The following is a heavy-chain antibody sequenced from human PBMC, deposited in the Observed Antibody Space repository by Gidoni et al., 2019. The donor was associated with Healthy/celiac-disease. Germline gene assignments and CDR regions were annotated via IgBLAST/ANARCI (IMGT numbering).Heavy chain of an antibody. D-gene: IGHD1-26*01. CDR1: GYTFTSYA. Sequence: QVQLVQSGAEVKKPGASVTVSCKASGYTFTSYAMHWGRQAPGQRLEWMGWINAGNGNTKYSQQFQGRVTITRDTSASTAYMELSSLRSEDTAVYYCARVRVVIYSGSYFDAFDIWGQGTMVTVSS. CDR2: INAGNGNT. V-gene: IGHV1-3*01. CDR3: ARVRVVIYSGSYFDAFDI. J-gene: IGHJ3*02.